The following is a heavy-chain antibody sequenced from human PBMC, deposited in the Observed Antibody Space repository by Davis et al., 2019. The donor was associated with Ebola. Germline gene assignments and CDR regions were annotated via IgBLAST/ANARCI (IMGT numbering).Heavy chain of an antibody. J-gene: IGHJ4*02. CDR2: ISGSGGST. Sequence: GESLKISCAASGFTFSSYSMNWVRQAPGKGLEWVSAISGSGGSTYYADSVKGRFTISRDNSKNTLYLQMNSLRAEDTAVYYCAKAQTTYYYDSSGWGFDYWGQGTLVTVSS. CDR1: GFTFSSYS. CDR3: AKAQTTYYYDSSGWGFDY. V-gene: IGHV3-23*01. D-gene: IGHD3-22*01.